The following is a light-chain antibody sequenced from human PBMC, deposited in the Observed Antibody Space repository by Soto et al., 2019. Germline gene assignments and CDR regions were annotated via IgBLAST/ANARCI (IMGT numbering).Light chain of an antibody. V-gene: IGLV2-14*01. J-gene: IGLJ1*01. CDR2: EVS. Sequence: QSALTQPASVSGSPGQSITISCTGTSSDVGGYNYVSWYQQHPGKAPKLMIYEVSNRPSGVSNRFSGSKSGNTASLTISGLKAEDEADYYCSSYTSSSRYVFGTGTKVTVL. CDR3: SSYTSSSRYV. CDR1: SSDVGGYNY.